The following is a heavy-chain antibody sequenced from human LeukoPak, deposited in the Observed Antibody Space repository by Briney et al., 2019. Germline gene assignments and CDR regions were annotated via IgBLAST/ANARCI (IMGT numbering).Heavy chain of an antibody. CDR2: LSWNSNSI. Sequence: PGGSLRLSCAASGFTFDDYGMNWVRQPPGKGLEWVSGLSWNSNSIGYADSVKGRFTISRDNSKNTLYLQMNSLRAEDTAVYYCAKDRWEWLRYNWFDPWGQGTLVTVSS. CDR1: GFTFDDYG. V-gene: IGHV3-9*01. J-gene: IGHJ5*02. CDR3: AKDRWEWLRYNWFDP. D-gene: IGHD5-12*01.